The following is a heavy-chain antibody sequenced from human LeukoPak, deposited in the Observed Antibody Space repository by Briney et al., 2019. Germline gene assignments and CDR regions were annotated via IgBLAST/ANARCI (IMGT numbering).Heavy chain of an antibody. CDR2: IRYDGSNK. J-gene: IGHJ4*02. V-gene: IGHV3-30*02. CDR1: GFTFSSYS. Sequence: GGSLRLSCAGSGFTFSSYSMNWVRQAPGKGLEWVAFIRYDGSNKYYADSVKGRFTISRDNSKNTLYLQMNSLRAEDTAVYYCAKDLRGGSSGYYVDGIGYWGQGTLVTVSS. D-gene: IGHD3-22*01. CDR3: AKDLRGGSSGYYVDGIGY.